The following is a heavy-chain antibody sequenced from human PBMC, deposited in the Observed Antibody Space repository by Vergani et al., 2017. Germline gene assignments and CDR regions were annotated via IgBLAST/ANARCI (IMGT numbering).Heavy chain of an antibody. CDR3: VRRDFWVGPRTFDF. D-gene: IGHD3-3*01. V-gene: IGHV4-34*01. Sequence: QVQLHQWGPGLLKTSETLSLTCAVSGAAFNSYQWTWIRQSPGRGLEWIGEIDDKGKSICNPTLKSRVTISVDNSKMHFSLHVTSVTAADSALYYCVRRDFWVGPRTFDFWGAGTPVTVSS. J-gene: IGHJ3*01. CDR2: IDDKGKS. CDR1: GAAFNSYQ.